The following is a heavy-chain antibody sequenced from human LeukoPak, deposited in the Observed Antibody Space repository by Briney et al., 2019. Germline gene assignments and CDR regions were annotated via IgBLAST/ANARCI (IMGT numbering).Heavy chain of an antibody. CDR3: ARLTTGEYYFDY. Sequence: PSETLSLTCTVSGGSISNYYWNWIRQPAGKGLEWIGRMYTSGSTNYNPSLKSRVTISVDTSKNQFSLKLSSVTAADTAVYYCARLTTGEYYFDYWGQGTLVTVSS. D-gene: IGHD4-17*01. J-gene: IGHJ4*02. CDR2: MYTSGST. V-gene: IGHV4-4*07. CDR1: GGSISNYY.